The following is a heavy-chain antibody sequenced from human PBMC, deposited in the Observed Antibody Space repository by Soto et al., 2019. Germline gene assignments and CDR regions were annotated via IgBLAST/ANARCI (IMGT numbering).Heavy chain of an antibody. J-gene: IGHJ4*02. CDR1: GFTFSSYG. CDR3: ATGNWNYVDY. Sequence: QVQLVESGGGVVQPGRSLRLSCAASGFTFSSYGMHWVRQAPGKGLEWVAVISYDGSNKYYADSVKGRFTISRDNSKNTLYLQMNRLRAEDTAVYYCATGNWNYVDYWGPGTLVTVSS. CDR2: ISYDGSNK. V-gene: IGHV3-30*03. D-gene: IGHD1-20*01.